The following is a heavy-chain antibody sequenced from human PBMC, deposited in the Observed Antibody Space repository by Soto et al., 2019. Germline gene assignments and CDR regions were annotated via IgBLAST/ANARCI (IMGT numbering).Heavy chain of an antibody. J-gene: IGHJ4*02. CDR1: GLTVTNAW. CDR3: TTYMVSGGYSYGLDN. Sequence: EVQLVESGGGLVKPGESLRVSCAVSGLTVTNAWMTWVRQAPGKGLEWVGRIKSKTDGGTTDYAAAVKGRFTISRDDSKNMLYLQLNSLESEDTAVYDCTTYMVSGGYSYGLDNWGQGTLVTVSS. D-gene: IGHD5-18*01. V-gene: IGHV3-15*01. CDR2: IKSKTDGGTT.